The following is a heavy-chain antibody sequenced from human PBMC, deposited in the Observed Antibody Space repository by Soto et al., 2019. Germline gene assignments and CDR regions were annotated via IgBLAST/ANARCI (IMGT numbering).Heavy chain of an antibody. CDR3: AKRRGAGGHFDY. Sequence: GGSLRLSCAASGFTFSSYAMGWVRQGPGKGLEWVAVVSIGGSTHYADSVRGRFTISRDNSKNTLSLQMNSLTAEDTAVYFCAKRRGAGGHFDYWGQGALVTVS. CDR1: GFTFSSYA. V-gene: IGHV3-23*01. CDR2: VSIGGST. D-gene: IGHD2-15*01. J-gene: IGHJ4*02.